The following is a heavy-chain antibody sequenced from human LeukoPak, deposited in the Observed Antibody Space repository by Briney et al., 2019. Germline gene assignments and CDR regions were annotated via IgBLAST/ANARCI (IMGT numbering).Heavy chain of an antibody. Sequence: SETLSLTCSASGASISSSTYYWGWIRQPPGKGLEWIGRISYSGTTYYNPSLKSRVTISVDTSKNQFSLKLSSVTAADTAVYYCASSSTSYCDFWSGYYFDYWGQGTLVTVSS. J-gene: IGHJ4*02. CDR1: GASISSSTYY. V-gene: IGHV4-39*07. D-gene: IGHD3-3*01. CDR2: ISYSGTT. CDR3: ASSSTSYCDFWSGYYFDY.